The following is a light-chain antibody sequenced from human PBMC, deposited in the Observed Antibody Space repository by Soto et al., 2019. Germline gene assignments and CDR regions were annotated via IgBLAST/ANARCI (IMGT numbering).Light chain of an antibody. CDR1: SSDVGAYNF. V-gene: IGLV2-14*01. Sequence: QSALTQPASVSGSPGQSITISCLGTSSDVGAYNFVSWYQQHPGKAPKLMIYEVSNRPSGVSNRFSGSKSGNTASLTISGLQPEDEADYYCSSYTTTSPVVFGGGTKVTVL. CDR2: EVS. J-gene: IGLJ2*01. CDR3: SSYTTTSPVV.